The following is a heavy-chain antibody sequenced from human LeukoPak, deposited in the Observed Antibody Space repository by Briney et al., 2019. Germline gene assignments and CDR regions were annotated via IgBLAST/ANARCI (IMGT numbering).Heavy chain of an antibody. D-gene: IGHD3-3*01. CDR1: GYTFTSYY. CDR3: ARGKDDFWSGLDYDY. Sequence: ASVKVSFKASGYTFTSYYMHWVRQAPGQGLEWMGLINPSGGSTSYAQKFQGRVTITRDTSTSTVYMELSSLRSEDTAVYYCARGKDDFWSGLDYDYWGQGTLVTVSS. V-gene: IGHV1-46*01. J-gene: IGHJ4*02. CDR2: INPSGGST.